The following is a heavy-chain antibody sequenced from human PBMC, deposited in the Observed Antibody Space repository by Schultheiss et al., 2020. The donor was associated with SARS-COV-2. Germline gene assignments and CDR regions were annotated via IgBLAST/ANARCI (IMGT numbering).Heavy chain of an antibody. J-gene: IGHJ4*02. CDR2: ISGSGGST. D-gene: IGHD2-15*01. Sequence: GESLKISCAASGFTFSSYAMSWVRQAPGKGLEWVSAISGSGGSTYYADSVKGRFTISRDNSKNTLYLQMNSLRAEDTAVYYCARGDLAYYFDYWGQGTLVTVSS. CDR1: GFTFSSYA. CDR3: ARGDLAYYFDY. V-gene: IGHV3-23*01.